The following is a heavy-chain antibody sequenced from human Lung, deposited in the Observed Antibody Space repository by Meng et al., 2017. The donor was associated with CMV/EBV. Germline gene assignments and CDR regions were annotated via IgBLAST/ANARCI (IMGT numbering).Heavy chain of an antibody. V-gene: IGHV4-30-4*01. CDR3: ARDSPGGYGYFDS. J-gene: IGHJ4*02. CDR1: DGFTTSDDSY. Sequence: QVQLNESGPGLGKPSQTLSLTFTDSDGFTTSDDSYWSWIRQPPGKGLEWIGYIHYSGTTYYNPSLKSRIAISLDTSKNQFSLNLNSVTAADAAVYYCARDSPGGYGYFDSWGQGTLVTVSS. D-gene: IGHD5-12*01. CDR2: IHYSGTT.